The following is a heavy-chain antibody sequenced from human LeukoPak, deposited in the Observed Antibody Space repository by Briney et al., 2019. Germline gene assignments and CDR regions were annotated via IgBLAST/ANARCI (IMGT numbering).Heavy chain of an antibody. CDR3: ARVSSGWSYYFDY. CDR1: GDSVSSSTYY. Sequence: SETLSLTCTVSGDSVSSSTYYWDWIRQPPGKGLEWIGGINYSGTTNYNPSLKSRVTMSVDTSKNQFSLKLNSVTAADTAVYFCARVSSGWSYYFDYWGQGTLVTVSS. V-gene: IGHV4-39*07. CDR2: INYSGTT. J-gene: IGHJ4*02. D-gene: IGHD6-19*01.